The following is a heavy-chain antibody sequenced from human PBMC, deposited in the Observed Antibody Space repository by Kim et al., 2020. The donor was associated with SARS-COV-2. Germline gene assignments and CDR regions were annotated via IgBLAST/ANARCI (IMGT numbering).Heavy chain of an antibody. Sequence: GGSLRLSCAASGFTFSSYAMSWVRQAPGKGLEWVSAISGSGGSTYYADSVKGRFTISRDNSKNTLYLQMNSLRAEDTAVYYCAKGMANYVGATLHYYYYGMDVWGQGTTVTVSS. CDR2: ISGSGGST. CDR3: AKGMANYVGATLHYYYYGMDV. J-gene: IGHJ6*02. D-gene: IGHD1-26*01. CDR1: GFTFSSYA. V-gene: IGHV3-23*01.